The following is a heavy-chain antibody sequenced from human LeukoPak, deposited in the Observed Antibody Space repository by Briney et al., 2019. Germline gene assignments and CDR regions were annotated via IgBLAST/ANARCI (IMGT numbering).Heavy chain of an antibody. Sequence: SETLSLTCTVSGASITSYHWSWIRQPAGKGLEWIGYIYYSGSTNYNPSLKSRVTISVDTSKNQFSLKLSSVTAADTAVYYCARGRGSSWYYFDSWGQGTLVTVSS. CDR2: IYYSGST. CDR3: ARGRGSSWYYFDS. J-gene: IGHJ4*02. CDR1: GASITSYH. D-gene: IGHD6-13*01. V-gene: IGHV4-59*12.